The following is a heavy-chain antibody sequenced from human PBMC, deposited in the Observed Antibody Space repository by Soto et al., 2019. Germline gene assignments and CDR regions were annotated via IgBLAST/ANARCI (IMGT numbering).Heavy chain of an antibody. Sequence: QVQLVQSGAEVKKPGASVKVSCKASGYTFTSYAMHWVRQAPGQRLEWMAWINAGNGNTKYSQKFQGRVTITRDTSARTAYRGLSSLRSEDTAVDYCARGFSGGDGEWFDPWGQGTLVTVSS. CDR1: GYTFTSYA. J-gene: IGHJ5*02. CDR2: INAGNGNT. V-gene: IGHV1-3*01. D-gene: IGHD2-21*02. CDR3: ARGFSGGDGEWFDP.